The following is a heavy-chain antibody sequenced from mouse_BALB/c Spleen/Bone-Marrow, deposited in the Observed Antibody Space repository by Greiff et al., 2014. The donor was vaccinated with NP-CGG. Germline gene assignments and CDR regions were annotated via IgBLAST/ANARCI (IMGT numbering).Heavy chain of an antibody. V-gene: IGHV5-6-3*01. CDR3: VRGNYGNYVDYFDF. Sequence: EVKLVESGGGLVQPGGSLKLSCAASGFTFSNYGMSWVRQTPDKRLELVATINSNGGSTDYPDSVKGRFTISRDTAKNTLYLQMSSLKSEETAMYYCVRGNYGNYVDYFDFWGQGTTLTVSS. CDR2: INSNGGST. D-gene: IGHD2-1*01. CDR1: GFTFSNYG. J-gene: IGHJ2*01.